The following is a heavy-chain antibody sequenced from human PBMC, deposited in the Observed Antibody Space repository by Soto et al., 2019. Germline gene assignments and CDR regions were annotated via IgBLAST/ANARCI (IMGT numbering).Heavy chain of an antibody. J-gene: IGHJ3*02. D-gene: IGHD3-9*01. Sequence: ASVKVSCKASGYTFTGYYMHWVRQAPGQGLEWMGWINPNSGGTNYAQKFQGWVTMTRDTSISTAYMELIRLRSDDTAVYYCARAATYYDILTGYYSPAALGAFDIWGQGTMVTVSS. CDR3: ARAATYYDILTGYYSPAALGAFDI. CDR1: GYTFTGYY. V-gene: IGHV1-2*04. CDR2: INPNSGGT.